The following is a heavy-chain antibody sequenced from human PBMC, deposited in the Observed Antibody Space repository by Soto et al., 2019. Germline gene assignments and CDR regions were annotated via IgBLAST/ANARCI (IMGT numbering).Heavy chain of an antibody. CDR3: ARTFLMGDPVVNWFDP. D-gene: IGHD1-26*01. J-gene: IGHJ5*02. CDR1: GGSFSGYY. V-gene: IGHV4-34*01. Sequence: SETLSLTCAVYGGSFSGYYWSWIRQPPGKGLEWIGAINHSGSTNYNPSLNSRVTISVDTSKNQFSLNLTSVTAADTAVYYCARTFLMGDPVVNWFDPWGQGTLVTVSS. CDR2: INHSGST.